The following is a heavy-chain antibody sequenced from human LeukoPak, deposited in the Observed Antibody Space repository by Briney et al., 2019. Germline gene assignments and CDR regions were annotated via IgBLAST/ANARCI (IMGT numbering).Heavy chain of an antibody. J-gene: IGHJ6*02. Sequence: PGGSLRLSCAASGFTLSTYSMNWVRQAPGKGLEWVSYISRSSSTIYYADSVKGRFTISRDNAKNSLYLQMNSLRDEDTAVYYCARGGSGYGDYYYFYGMDVWGQGTTVTVSS. CDR3: ARGGSGYGDYYYFYGMDV. CDR2: ISRSSSTI. CDR1: GFTLSTYS. D-gene: IGHD3-22*01. V-gene: IGHV3-48*02.